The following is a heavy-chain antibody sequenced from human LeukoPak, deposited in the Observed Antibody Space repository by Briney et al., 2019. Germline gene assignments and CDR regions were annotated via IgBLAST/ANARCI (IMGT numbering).Heavy chain of an antibody. CDR2: ISPSGGST. V-gene: IGHV1-46*01. J-gene: IGHJ4*02. CDR1: GYTFTSNY. CDR3: ARRKGLYGSGSYYVGFDY. D-gene: IGHD3-10*01. Sequence: GASVKVSCKAFGYTFTSNYMHWVRQAPGQGPEWMGVISPSGGSTTYAQKFQGRVTLTRDMSTSTDYLELSSLRSEDTAVYYCARRKGLYGSGSYYVGFDYWGQGTLVTVSS.